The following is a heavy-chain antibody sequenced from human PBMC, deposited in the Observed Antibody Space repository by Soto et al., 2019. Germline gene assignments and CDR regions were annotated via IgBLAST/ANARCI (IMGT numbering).Heavy chain of an antibody. V-gene: IGHV3-30*18. J-gene: IGHJ4*02. CDR3: AKXFDLGGLEDY. Sequence: QVQLVESGGGVVQPGTSLRLSCAASGFTFSDHGMHWVRQXPGKGLEWVAVISHDGNSKYYGDSVKGRFTVSRDNSNNMAYLQMNSLRLEDTAMYYCAKXFDLGGLEDYWGQGTLVTVSS. D-gene: IGHD1-1*01. CDR2: ISHDGNSK. CDR1: GFTFSDHG.